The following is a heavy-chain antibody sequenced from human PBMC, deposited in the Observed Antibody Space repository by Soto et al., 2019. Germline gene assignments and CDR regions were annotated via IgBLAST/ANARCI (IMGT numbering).Heavy chain of an antibody. CDR3: AKAPRGYSSGWYDY. V-gene: IGHV3-43*02. D-gene: IGHD6-19*01. CDR1: GFTFDDYA. J-gene: IGHJ4*02. CDR2: ISGDGGST. Sequence: GGSLRLSCAASGFTFDDYAMHWVRQAPGKGLEWVSLISGDGGSTYYADSVKGRFTISRDNSKNSLYLQMNRLRTEDTALYYCAKAPRGYSSGWYDYWGQGTLVTVSS.